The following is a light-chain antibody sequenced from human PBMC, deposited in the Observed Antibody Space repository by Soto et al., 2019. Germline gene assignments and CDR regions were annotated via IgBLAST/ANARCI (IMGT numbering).Light chain of an antibody. J-gene: IGLJ2*01. CDR2: SNN. CDR3: SSYTTSSTLKV. CDR1: SSNIGSNY. Sequence: QAVLTQPPSASGTPGQRVTISCSGSSSNIGSNYVYWYQQLPGTAPKLLIYSNNQRPSGVPDRFSGSKSGTSASLAISGLRSEDEADYYCSSYTTSSTLKVFGGGTKLTVL. V-gene: IGLV1-47*02.